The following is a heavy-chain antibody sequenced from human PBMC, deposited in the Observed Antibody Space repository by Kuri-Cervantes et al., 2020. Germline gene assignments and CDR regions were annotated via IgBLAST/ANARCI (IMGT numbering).Heavy chain of an antibody. V-gene: IGHV3-13*01. J-gene: IGHJ6*02. D-gene: IGHD6-19*01. CDR1: GFTFSSYD. CDR3: ARAPSIAVAGIVYYYYGMDV. CDR2: IGTAGDT. Sequence: GGSLRLSCAASGFTFSSYDMHWVRQATGKGLEWVSPIGTAGDTYYPGSVKGRFTISRENAKNSLYLQMNSLRAGDTAVYYCARAPSIAVAGIVYYYYGMDVWGQGTTVTVSS.